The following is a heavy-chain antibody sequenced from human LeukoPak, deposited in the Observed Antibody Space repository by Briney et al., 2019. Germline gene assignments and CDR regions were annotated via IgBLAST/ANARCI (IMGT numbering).Heavy chain of an antibody. V-gene: IGHV3-23*01. CDR2: ISGSGGST. D-gene: IGHD3-16*01. J-gene: IGHJ4*02. Sequence: PGGSLRLSCAASGFTFSSYAMSWVRQAPGKGLEWVSAISGSGGSTYYADSVKGRFTISRDNSKNTLYLQMNSLRVEDTAVYYCAKVPFGGYYFDYWGQGTLVTVSS. CDR3: AKVPFGGYYFDY. CDR1: GFTFSSYA.